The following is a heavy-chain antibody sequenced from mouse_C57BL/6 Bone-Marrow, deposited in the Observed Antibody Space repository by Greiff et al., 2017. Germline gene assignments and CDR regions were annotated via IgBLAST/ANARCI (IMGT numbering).Heavy chain of an antibody. CDR1: GYSITSGYY. V-gene: IGHV3-6*01. Sequence: ESGPGLVKPSQSLSLTCSVTGYSITSGYYWNWIRQFPGNKLEWMGYISYDGSNNYNPSLKNRISITRDTSKNQFFLKLNSVTTEDTATYYCAATAQASFAYWGQGTLVTVSA. CDR2: ISYDGSN. D-gene: IGHD3-2*02. J-gene: IGHJ3*01. CDR3: AATAQASFAY.